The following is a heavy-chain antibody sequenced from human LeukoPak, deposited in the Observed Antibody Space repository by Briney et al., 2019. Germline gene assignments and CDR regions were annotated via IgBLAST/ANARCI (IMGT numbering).Heavy chain of an antibody. CDR1: GFTFSSYS. CDR2: ISSSSSYI. V-gene: IGHV3-21*01. CDR3: ARDSRTVSDAFDI. D-gene: IGHD4-17*01. J-gene: IGHJ3*02. Sequence: PGGSLRLSCGVSGFTFSSYSMCWVRQAPGKGLEWVSSISSSSSYISYADSVKGRFTISRDNAKNSLYLQMNSLRAEDTAVYYCARDSRTVSDAFDIWGQGTMVTVSS.